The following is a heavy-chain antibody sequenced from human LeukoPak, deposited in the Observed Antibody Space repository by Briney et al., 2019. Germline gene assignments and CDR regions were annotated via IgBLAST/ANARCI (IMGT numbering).Heavy chain of an antibody. Sequence: PSETLSLTCTVSGGSISNYYWSWIRQPAGKGLEWIGRIYSSGTTIYNPSLKSRVTMSVDTSKNQFSLKLSSVTAADTAVYYCARGQKVTYYYDSSGYYLNWFDPWGQGTLVTVSS. J-gene: IGHJ5*02. CDR3: ARGQKVTYYYDSSGYYLNWFDP. CDR1: GGSISNYY. D-gene: IGHD3-22*01. CDR2: IYSSGTT. V-gene: IGHV4-4*07.